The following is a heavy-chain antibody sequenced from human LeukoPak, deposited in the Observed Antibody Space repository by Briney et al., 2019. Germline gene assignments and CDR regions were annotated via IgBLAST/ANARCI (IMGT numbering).Heavy chain of an antibody. D-gene: IGHD3-10*01. Sequence: GASVKVSCKASGYTFTGYYMHWVRQAPGQGLEWMGWINPNSSGTNYAQKFQGRVTMTRDTSISTAYMELSRLRSDGTAVYYCARDKVNYYGSGSYARTIDYWGQGTLVTVSS. CDR1: GYTFTGYY. CDR2: INPNSSGT. CDR3: ARDKVNYYGSGSYARTIDY. V-gene: IGHV1-2*02. J-gene: IGHJ4*02.